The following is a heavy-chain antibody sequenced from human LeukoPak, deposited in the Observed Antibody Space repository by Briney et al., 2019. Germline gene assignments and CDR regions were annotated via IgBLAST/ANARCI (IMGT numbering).Heavy chain of an antibody. CDR2: ISNSGGTI. CDR1: GFTFSNYA. Sequence: GGSLRLSCAASGFTFSNYAMSWVRQAPGEGLEWVSAISNSGGTIHYADSVKGRFTISRDNAKNSLYLQMNSLRAEDTAVYYCASPLYYDTRGFYYQVFDWGQGTLVTVSS. J-gene: IGHJ4*02. CDR3: ASPLYYDTRGFYYQVFD. V-gene: IGHV3-21*01. D-gene: IGHD3-22*01.